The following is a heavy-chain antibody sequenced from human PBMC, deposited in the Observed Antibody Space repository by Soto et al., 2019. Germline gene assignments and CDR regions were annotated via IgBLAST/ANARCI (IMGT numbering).Heavy chain of an antibody. J-gene: IGHJ4*02. CDR1: GYTFTSYD. CDR3: AREVTVAGDDY. Sequence: QVQLVQSGAEVKKPGASVKVSCKASGYTFTSYDINWVRQATGQGLEWMGWMNPNSGNTGYAQKVQGRVTMTRNTSIATDYMELSRLRSEDTGVYYRAREVTVAGDDYGGQGTPVTVSS. V-gene: IGHV1-8*01. D-gene: IGHD6-19*01. CDR2: MNPNSGNT.